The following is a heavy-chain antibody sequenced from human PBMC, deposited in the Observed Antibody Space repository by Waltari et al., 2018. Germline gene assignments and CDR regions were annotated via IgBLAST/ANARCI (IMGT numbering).Heavy chain of an antibody. V-gene: IGHV3-30*02. CDR2: IRYDGSNK. CDR1: GFTFSSYG. Sequence: QVQLVESGGGVGQPGGSLRLSCAASGFTFSSYGMHWVRQAPGKGLGWVAFIRYDGSNKYYADSVKGRFTISRDNSKNTLYLQMNSLRAEDTAVYYCAKREWLVQDRNFDYWGQGTLVTVSS. CDR3: AKREWLVQDRNFDY. J-gene: IGHJ4*02. D-gene: IGHD6-19*01.